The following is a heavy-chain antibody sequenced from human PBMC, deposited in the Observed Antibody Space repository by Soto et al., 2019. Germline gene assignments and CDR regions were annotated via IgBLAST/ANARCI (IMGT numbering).Heavy chain of an antibody. V-gene: IGHV4-4*02. D-gene: IGHD2-21*02. Sequence: PSETLSLTCAFSGVSISSSNWWSWVRQPPGKGLEWIGEIYHSGSTNYNPSLKSRVTISVDKSKNQFSLKLSSVTAADTAVYYCARDAYCGGDCYWDYYGMDVWGQGTTVTVSS. CDR3: ARDAYCGGDCYWDYYGMDV. J-gene: IGHJ6*02. CDR2: IYHSGST. CDR1: GVSISSSNW.